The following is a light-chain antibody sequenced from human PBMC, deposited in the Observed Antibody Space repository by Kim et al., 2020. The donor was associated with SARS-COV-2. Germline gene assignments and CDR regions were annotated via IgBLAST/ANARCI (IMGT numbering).Light chain of an antibody. CDR3: QQYYSTPIT. V-gene: IGKV4-1*01. CDR2: CAS. CDR1: QSVLYSANNKNY. Sequence: ATINCKSGQSVLYSANNKNYLAWYQQKPGHPPKLLIYCASTRESGVPDRFSGSGSGTDFTLTISSLQAEDVAVYYCQQYYSTPITFGQGTRLEIK. J-gene: IGKJ5*01.